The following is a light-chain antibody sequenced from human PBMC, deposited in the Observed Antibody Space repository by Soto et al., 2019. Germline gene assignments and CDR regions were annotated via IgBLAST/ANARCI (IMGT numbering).Light chain of an antibody. J-gene: IGLJ1*01. CDR3: CSYAGSYV. Sequence: QSALTQPRSVSGSPGQSVTISCTGTSIDVGGYDYVSWYQQHPGKAPKLMIYDFNKRPSGVPDRFSGSKSGNTASLTISGLQAEDEADYYCCSYAGSYVFGTGTKLTVL. CDR1: SIDVGGYDY. CDR2: DFN. V-gene: IGLV2-11*01.